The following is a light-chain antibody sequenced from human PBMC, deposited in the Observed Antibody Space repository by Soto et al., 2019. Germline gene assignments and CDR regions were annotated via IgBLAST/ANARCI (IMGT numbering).Light chain of an antibody. CDR3: HQYHNFTRT. V-gene: IGKV1-5*03. Sequence: DLQWTQSPSTLSASVGDGVTITCRASQSINGWLAWYQKKPGQDPNLIIYKASTLESGVPSRFSGSGSGTEFNLTVSRLQTDDFATYECHQYHNFTRTFGQGTKVDIK. J-gene: IGKJ1*01. CDR2: KAS. CDR1: QSINGW.